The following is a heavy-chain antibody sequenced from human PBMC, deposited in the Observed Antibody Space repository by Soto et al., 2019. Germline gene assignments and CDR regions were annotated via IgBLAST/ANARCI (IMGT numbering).Heavy chain of an antibody. CDR3: ARPTRYYYYYGMDV. V-gene: IGHV1-3*01. Sequence: KVSCKASGYTFTSYASHWVRQAPGQRLEWMGWINAGNGNTKYSQKFQGRVTITRDTSASTAYMELSSLRSEDTAVYYCARPTRYYYYYGMDVWGQGTTVTVSS. CDR2: INAGNGNT. CDR1: GYTFTSYA. D-gene: IGHD1-1*01. J-gene: IGHJ6*02.